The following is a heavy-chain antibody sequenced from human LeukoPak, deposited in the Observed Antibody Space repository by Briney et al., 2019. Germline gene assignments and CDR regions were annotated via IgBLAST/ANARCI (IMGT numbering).Heavy chain of an antibody. V-gene: IGHV1-18*01. Sequence: GASVKVSCNASGYTFTTYGISWVRQSPGQGLGWLGWISAYNGNTNYAQNLQGRVTVTTDTSTSTAYMELRSLRSDDTAVYYCATGGSSWPFDYWGQGTLVTVSS. CDR1: GYTFTTYG. CDR3: ATGGSSWPFDY. CDR2: ISAYNGNT. J-gene: IGHJ4*02. D-gene: IGHD6-13*01.